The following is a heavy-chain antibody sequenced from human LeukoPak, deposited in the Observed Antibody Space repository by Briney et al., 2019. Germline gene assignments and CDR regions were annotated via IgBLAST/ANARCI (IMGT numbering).Heavy chain of an antibody. V-gene: IGHV4-39*07. Sequence: PSETLSLTCTVSRGSISSSSYYWGWIRQPPGKGLEWIGSISYSGITYYNPSLKSRVTMSVDTSKNQFSLKLSSVTAADKAVYYCARDSGPWGVFDPWGQGTLVTVSS. CDR3: ARDSGPWGVFDP. J-gene: IGHJ5*02. CDR1: RGSISSSSYY. CDR2: ISYSGIT. D-gene: IGHD3-10*01.